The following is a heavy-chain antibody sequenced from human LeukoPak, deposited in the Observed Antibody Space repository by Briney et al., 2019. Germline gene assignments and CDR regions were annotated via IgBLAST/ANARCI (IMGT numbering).Heavy chain of an antibody. CDR2: IYYSGST. D-gene: IGHD6-6*01. J-gene: IGHJ4*02. CDR1: GGSISSYY. Sequence: PSETLSLTCTVSGGSISSYYWSWIRQPPGKGLKWIGYIYYSGSTNYNPSLKSRVTISVDTSKNQFSLKLSSVTAADTAVYYCAREDSSSSYDYWGQGTLVTVSS. V-gene: IGHV4-59*01. CDR3: AREDSSSSYDY.